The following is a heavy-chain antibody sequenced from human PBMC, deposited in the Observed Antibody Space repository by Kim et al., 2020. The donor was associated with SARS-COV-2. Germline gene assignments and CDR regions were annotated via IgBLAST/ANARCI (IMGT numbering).Heavy chain of an antibody. CDR1: GGTFSTYA. Sequence: SVKVSCKASGGTFSTYAISWVRQAPGQGLEWMGGIIPIFGTGNYAQRFQGRVTITADESTTTAYMELSSLRSEDTAVYYCARKIVGATTYYGMDVWGQG. D-gene: IGHD1-26*01. CDR2: IIPIFGTG. V-gene: IGHV1-69*13. CDR3: ARKIVGATTYYGMDV. J-gene: IGHJ6*02.